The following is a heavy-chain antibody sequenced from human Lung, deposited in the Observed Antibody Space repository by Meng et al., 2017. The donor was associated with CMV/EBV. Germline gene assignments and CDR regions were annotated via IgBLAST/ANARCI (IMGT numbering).Heavy chain of an antibody. CDR2: IRWNGDTT. D-gene: IGHD1-26*01. CDR1: GFTFDDHG. J-gene: IGHJ3*01. Sequence: GGSXRLXCAASGFTFDDHGMSWVRQAAGKGLEWVSRIRWNGDTTAYTDSVKGRFTISRDNAKNSLYLQMNNLRAEETAFYYCARAVGPTLVDALDLRGQGXLVTVSS. V-gene: IGHV3-20*04. CDR3: ARAVGPTLVDALDL.